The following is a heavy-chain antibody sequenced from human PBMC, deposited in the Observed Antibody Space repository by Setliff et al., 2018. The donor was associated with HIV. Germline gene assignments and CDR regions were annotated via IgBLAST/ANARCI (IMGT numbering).Heavy chain of an antibody. CDR1: GYTFTGYY. V-gene: IGHV1-2*02. J-gene: IGHJ6*03. CDR2: INPSSGAT. CDR3: ARAHSGSYYYYYYMDV. D-gene: IGHD1-26*01. Sequence: ASVKVSCKASGYTFTGYYVHWVRQVPGQGLEWMGWINPSSGATNFAQNFQGRVTMTRVTSIATAYIDLSGLTADDTAVYYCARAHSGSYYYYYYMDVWGKGTTVTVS.